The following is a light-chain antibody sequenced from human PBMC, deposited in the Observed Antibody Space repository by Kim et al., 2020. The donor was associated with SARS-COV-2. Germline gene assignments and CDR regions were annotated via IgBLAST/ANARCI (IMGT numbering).Light chain of an antibody. CDR1: QGISSY. Sequence: AIRMTQSPSSLSASTGDRVTITCRASQGISSYLAWYQQKPGKAPKLLIYAASTLQSGVPSRFSGSGSGTDFTLTISCLQSEDFATYYCQQYYSYPHTYSQGTKLEI. J-gene: IGKJ2*01. CDR3: QQYYSYPHT. CDR2: AAS. V-gene: IGKV1-8*01.